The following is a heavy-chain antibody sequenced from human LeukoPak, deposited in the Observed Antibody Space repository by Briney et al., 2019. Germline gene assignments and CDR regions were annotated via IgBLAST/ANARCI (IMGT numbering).Heavy chain of an antibody. J-gene: IGHJ1*01. Sequence: GGSLRLSCAASGFTFSSYSMNWVRQAPGKGLEWVSSISSSSSYIYYADSVKGRFTISRDNAKNSLYLQMNSLRAEDTAVYYWERIFIEGVVPQKRDFKHWAQGTLVTVS. CDR2: ISSSSSYI. CDR3: ERIFIEGVVPQKRDFKH. CDR1: GFTFSSYS. D-gene: IGHD1-26*01. V-gene: IGHV3-21*04.